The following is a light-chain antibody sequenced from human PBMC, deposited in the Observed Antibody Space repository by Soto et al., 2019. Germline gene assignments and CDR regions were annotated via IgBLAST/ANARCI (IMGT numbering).Light chain of an antibody. V-gene: IGLV2-14*03. CDR2: AVS. CDR1: SSDVGDHNY. J-gene: IGLJ2*01. CDR3: SSYTTSSTVI. Sequence: QSVLTQPASVSGSPGQSITISCTGTSSDVGDHNYVSWYQQQPGKAPKLMIYAVSNRPSGVSNRFSGSKSGNTASLTISGLQAVDEADYYCSSYTTSSTVIFGGGTKLTVL.